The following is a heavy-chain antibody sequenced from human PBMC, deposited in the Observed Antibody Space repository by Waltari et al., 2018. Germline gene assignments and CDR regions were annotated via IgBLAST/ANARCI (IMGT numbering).Heavy chain of an antibody. Sequence: QVQLQQWGAGLLKPSETLSLTCAVYGGSFSGYYWSWIRQPPGKGLEWIGEINHSGSTNYNPSLKSRVTISVDTSKNQFSLKLSSVTAADTAVYYCARGQSRGYYYDYYYYYYMDVWGKGTTVTVSS. D-gene: IGHD3-22*01. CDR1: GGSFSGYY. CDR3: ARGQSRGYYYDYYYYYYMDV. CDR2: INHSGST. J-gene: IGHJ6*03. V-gene: IGHV4-34*01.